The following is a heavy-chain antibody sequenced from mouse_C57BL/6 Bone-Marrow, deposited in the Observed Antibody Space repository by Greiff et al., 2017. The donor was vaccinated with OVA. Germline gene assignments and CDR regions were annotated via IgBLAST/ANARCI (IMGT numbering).Heavy chain of an antibody. D-gene: IGHD2-4*01. CDR1: GYTFTSYW. CDR3: ARIYDYECDY. Sequence: QVQLQQPGAELVMPGASVKLSCKASGYTFTSYWMHWVKQRPGQGLEWIGEIDPSDSYTNYNQKFKGKSTLTVDKSSSTAYMQLSSLTSEDSAVYYCARIYDYECDYWGQGTTLTVSS. CDR2: IDPSDSYT. J-gene: IGHJ2*01. V-gene: IGHV1-69*01.